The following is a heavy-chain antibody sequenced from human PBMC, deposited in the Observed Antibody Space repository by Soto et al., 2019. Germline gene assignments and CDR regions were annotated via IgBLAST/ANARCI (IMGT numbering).Heavy chain of an antibody. D-gene: IGHD6-19*01. V-gene: IGHV1-69*12. CDR1: GVTFRTYY. CDR2: IIPIFGTI. Sequence: QVQLLQSGAEVKKPGSSVRVSCEASGVTFRTYYISWVRQPPGQGLEWMGEIIPIFGTINYAQKFQGRLTITADESTATVYMDLRSLRSDDTALYYCAKGAVSGPPTSDYYYGMDVWGQGTTVTVSS. CDR3: AKGAVSGPPTSDYYYGMDV. J-gene: IGHJ6*02.